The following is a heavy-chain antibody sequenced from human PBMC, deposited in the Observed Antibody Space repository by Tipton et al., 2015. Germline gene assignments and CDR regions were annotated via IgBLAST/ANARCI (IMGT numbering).Heavy chain of an antibody. J-gene: IGHJ6*02. CDR2: ISFSDTT. CDR1: GGSVSSGSYY. CDR3: ARDLEPGMDV. D-gene: IGHD1-14*01. Sequence: TLSLTCTVSGGSVSSGSYYWSWIRQPPGQGLEWIGYISFSDTTHYNPSLKSRITISLNTSKNQFSLKMSSVTAADTAVYFCARDLEPGMDVWGQGTTVTVS. V-gene: IGHV4-61*01.